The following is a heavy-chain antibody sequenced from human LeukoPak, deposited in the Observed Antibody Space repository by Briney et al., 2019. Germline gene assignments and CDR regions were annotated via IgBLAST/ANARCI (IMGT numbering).Heavy chain of an antibody. J-gene: IGHJ4*02. Sequence: SETLSLTCTVSGGSISSSSYYWGWIRQPPGTGLEWIGSIYYSGSTYYNPSLKGRVTISVDTSKNQFSLKLSSVTAADTAVYYCAREAIAAASFDYWGQGTLVTVSS. CDR1: GGSISSSSYY. CDR3: AREAIAAASFDY. D-gene: IGHD6-13*01. V-gene: IGHV4-39*02. CDR2: IYYSGST.